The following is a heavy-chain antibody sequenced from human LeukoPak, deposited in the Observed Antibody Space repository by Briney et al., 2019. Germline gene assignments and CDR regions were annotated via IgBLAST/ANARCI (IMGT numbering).Heavy chain of an antibody. CDR3: ARDSLVAGIRNFDY. D-gene: IGHD6-19*01. V-gene: IGHV4-4*07. J-gene: IGHJ4*02. CDR2: IYTSGST. CDR1: GGSISSYY. Sequence: SETLSLTCTVSGGSISSYYWSWIRQPAGKGLEWIGRIYTSGSTNYNPSLKSRVTMSVDTSKNQFSLKLSSVTAADTAVYYCARDSLVAGIRNFDYWGQGTLVTASS.